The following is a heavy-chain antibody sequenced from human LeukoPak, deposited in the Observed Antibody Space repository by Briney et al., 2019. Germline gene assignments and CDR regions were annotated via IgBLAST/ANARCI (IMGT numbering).Heavy chain of an antibody. V-gene: IGHV4-59*08. J-gene: IGHJ5*02. Sequence: SETLSLTCTVSGGSISSSYWSWIRQPPGKGLEWIGYIYYNGGTNYNPSLKSRVTISVDTSKNQFSLKLSSVTAADTAVYYCARHKLIIVATGTEGWFDPWGQGTLVTVSS. CDR2: IYYNGGT. CDR3: ARHKLIIVATGTEGWFDP. D-gene: IGHD6-13*01. CDR1: GGSISSSY.